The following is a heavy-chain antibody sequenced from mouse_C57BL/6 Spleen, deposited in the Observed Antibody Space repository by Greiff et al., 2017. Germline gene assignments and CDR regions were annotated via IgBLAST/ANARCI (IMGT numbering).Heavy chain of an antibody. D-gene: IGHD2-12*01. V-gene: IGHV5-4*01. CDR3: ARDFPYYSSEREAMDY. Sequence: EVMLVESGGGLVKPGGSLKLSCAASGFTFSSYAMSWVRQTPEKRLEWVATISDGGSYTYYPDNVKGRFTISRDNAKNNLYLQMSQLKSEDTAMYYCARDFPYYSSEREAMDYWGQGTSVTVSS. CDR2: ISDGGSYT. J-gene: IGHJ4*01. CDR1: GFTFSSYA.